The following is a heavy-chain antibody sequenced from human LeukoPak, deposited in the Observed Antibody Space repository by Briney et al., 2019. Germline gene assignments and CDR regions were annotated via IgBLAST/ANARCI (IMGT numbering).Heavy chain of an antibody. V-gene: IGHV3-21*01. CDR1: GFTFSRYS. CDR3: ARDTPVVPTGYFDY. Sequence: GSLRLSCAASGFTFSRYSMNWVRQARGKGLEWVSSISSSSSYIHYADSVKGRFTISRDNAKNSLYLQMNSLRAEDTAVYYCARDTPVVPTGYFDYWGQGTLVTVSS. CDR2: ISSSSSYI. D-gene: IGHD2-2*01. J-gene: IGHJ4*02.